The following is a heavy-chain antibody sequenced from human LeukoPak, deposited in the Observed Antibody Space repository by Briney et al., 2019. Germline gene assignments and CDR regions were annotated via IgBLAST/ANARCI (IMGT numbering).Heavy chain of an antibody. Sequence: PGGSLRLSCAASGFTFSSYAMSWARQAPGKGLEWVSDISGSGGSTYYADSVKGRFTISRDNAKNSLYLQMNSLRAEDTAVYYCARDSAAVATDLDYWGQGTLVTVSS. CDR3: ARDSAAVATDLDY. CDR1: GFTFSSYA. V-gene: IGHV3-23*01. D-gene: IGHD6-19*01. J-gene: IGHJ4*02. CDR2: ISGSGGST.